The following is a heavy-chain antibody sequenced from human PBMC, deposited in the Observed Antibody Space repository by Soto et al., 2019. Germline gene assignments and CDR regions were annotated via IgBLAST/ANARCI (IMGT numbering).Heavy chain of an antibody. CDR2: ISGNGDTS. V-gene: IGHV3-23*01. Sequence: EVQLLESGGALAQPGKSLRLSCEASGFAFSSYAINWVRQSPGKGLEWVAGISGNGDTSFYADSVKGRFSLLRDNSKKTVFLQMNTLRVEDTAIYYCSKVAEVSTTLFAAYLRPGVGHFDHWGQGTLVAVSS. CDR3: SKVAEVSTTLFAAYLRPGVGHFDH. CDR1: GFAFSSYA. J-gene: IGHJ4*02. D-gene: IGHD2-8*01.